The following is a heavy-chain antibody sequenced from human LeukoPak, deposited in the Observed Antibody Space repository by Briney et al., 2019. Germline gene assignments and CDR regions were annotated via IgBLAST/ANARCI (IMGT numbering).Heavy chain of an antibody. Sequence: SETLSLTCTVSGGSISSYYWSWIRQPPGKGLEWIGYIYYSGSTNYNPSLKSRVTISVDTSKNQFSLKLSSVTAADTAVYYCARVVRDTIFGVVSRWFDPWGQGTLVTVSS. CDR1: GGSISSYY. D-gene: IGHD3-3*01. CDR3: ARVVRDTIFGVVSRWFDP. J-gene: IGHJ5*02. CDR2: IYYSGST. V-gene: IGHV4-59*01.